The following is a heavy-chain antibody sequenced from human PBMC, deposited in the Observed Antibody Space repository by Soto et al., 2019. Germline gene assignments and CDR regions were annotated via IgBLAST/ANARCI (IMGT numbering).Heavy chain of an antibody. CDR3: VRDSGAKLSSS. Sequence: ASVKVSCKPSGYPFTDLYIHWVRQAPGLGLEWMGWIDPRSGASRKTQRFQGRVIITADESARTSYMELRSLRSQDTAVYYCVRDSGAKLSSSWGQGTLVTVSS. CDR2: IDPRSGAS. D-gene: IGHD6-13*01. J-gene: IGHJ4*02. V-gene: IGHV1-2*02. CDR1: GYPFTDLY.